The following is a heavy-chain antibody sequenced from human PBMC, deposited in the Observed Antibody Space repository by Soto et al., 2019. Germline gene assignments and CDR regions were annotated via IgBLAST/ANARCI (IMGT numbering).Heavy chain of an antibody. Sequence: ASVKVSCKVSGYSLTELPIHWVRQAPGKGLEWMGGYDPEDGKATYAQKFQGRVTMTEDISTDTAYMELSSLTSEDTAVYYCARQQTLSGFMRNNYFDPWGQGTLVTVSS. CDR3: ARQQTLSGFMRNNYFDP. D-gene: IGHD3-9*01. CDR1: GYSLTELP. V-gene: IGHV1-24*01. CDR2: YDPEDGKA. J-gene: IGHJ5*02.